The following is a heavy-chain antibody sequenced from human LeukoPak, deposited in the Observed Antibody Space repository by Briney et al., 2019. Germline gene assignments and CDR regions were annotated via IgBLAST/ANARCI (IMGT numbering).Heavy chain of an antibody. CDR3: AKVMTTVVTPAFDI. V-gene: IGHV3-30*18. J-gene: IGHJ3*02. Sequence: GGSLRLSCAASGFTFSSYGMHWVRQAPGKGLEWVAVISYDGSNKYYADSVKGRFTISRDNSKNTLYLQMNSLRAEDTAVYYCAKVMTTVVTPAFDIWGQGTMVTVSS. CDR1: GFTFSSYG. D-gene: IGHD4-23*01. CDR2: ISYDGSNK.